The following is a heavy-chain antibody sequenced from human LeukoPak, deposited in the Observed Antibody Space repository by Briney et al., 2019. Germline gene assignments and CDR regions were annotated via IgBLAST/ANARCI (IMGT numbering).Heavy chain of an antibody. CDR3: ARGGRRLAY. CDR1: GGSISSYY. J-gene: IGHJ4*02. V-gene: IGHV4-59*01. CDR2: IYYSGST. Sequence: SETLSLTCTVSGGSISSYYWSWIRQPPGKGLEWIGYIYYSGSTNYNPSLKSRVTISVDTSKNQFSLKLSSMTAADTAVYYCARGGRRLAYWGQGTLVTVSS. D-gene: IGHD1-26*01.